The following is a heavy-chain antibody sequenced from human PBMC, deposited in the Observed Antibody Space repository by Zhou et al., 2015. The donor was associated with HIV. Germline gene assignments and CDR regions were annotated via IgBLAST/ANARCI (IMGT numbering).Heavy chain of an antibody. V-gene: IGHV1-2*06. J-gene: IGHJ6*02. D-gene: IGHD6-6*01. CDR1: GYTFTDYY. CDR3: ARLRPXVSSSTYYYYGLDV. Sequence: QVQLVQSGAEVKKPGASVRVSCKASGYTFTDYYLHWVRQAPGQGLEWMGRINPKSGGTKYAQKFQGSVTMTRDTPINTAYLELSRLRSDDTAVYYCARLRPXVSSSTYYYYGLDVWGQGTTVTVSS. CDR2: INPKSGGT.